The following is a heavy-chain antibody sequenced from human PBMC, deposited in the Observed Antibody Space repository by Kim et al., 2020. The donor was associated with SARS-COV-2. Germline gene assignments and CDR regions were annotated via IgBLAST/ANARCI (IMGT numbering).Heavy chain of an antibody. CDR2: IYYSGST. J-gene: IGHJ4*02. D-gene: IGHD3-22*01. Sequence: SETLSLTCTVSGGSVSSGSYYWSWIRQPPGKGLEWIGYIYYSGSTNYNPSLKSRVTISVDTSKNQFSLKLSSVTAADTAVYYCASKYYYDSSGYLFDYWGQGTLVTVSS. CDR1: GGSVSSGSYY. CDR3: ASKYYYDSSGYLFDY. V-gene: IGHV4-61*01.